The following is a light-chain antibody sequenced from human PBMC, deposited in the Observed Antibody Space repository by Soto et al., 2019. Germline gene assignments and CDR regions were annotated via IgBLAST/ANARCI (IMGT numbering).Light chain of an antibody. V-gene: IGKV1-5*03. CDR1: QSISGS. CDR2: EAS. CDR3: QQYNGYWT. Sequence: DIQMTQSPSTLSASVGDRVTITCRASQSISGSLAWYQQKPGKAPNLLIHEASNVKSGVPSRFSGSGSGTEYTLTISSLQPDDSASYYCQQYNGYWTFGQGTRVEIK. J-gene: IGKJ1*01.